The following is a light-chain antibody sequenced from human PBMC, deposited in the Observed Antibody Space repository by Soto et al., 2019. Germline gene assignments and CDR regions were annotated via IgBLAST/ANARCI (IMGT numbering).Light chain of an antibody. J-gene: IGLJ2*01. CDR1: SSDVGGYNY. Sequence: QSALTQPASVSGSPGQSITISCTGTSSDVGGYNYVSWYQQHPGKAPKLMIYDVSNRPSGVSNRFSGSKSGNTASLTITGLQAEDGADYYCSSYTSSSTRVFGGGPKVTVL. CDR2: DVS. CDR3: SSYTSSSTRV. V-gene: IGLV2-14*01.